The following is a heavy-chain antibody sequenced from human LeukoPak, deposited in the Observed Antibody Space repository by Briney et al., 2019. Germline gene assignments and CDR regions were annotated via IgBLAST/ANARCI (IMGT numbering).Heavy chain of an antibody. Sequence: SETLSLTCTVSGDSISSYYWSWIRQPPGKGLEWIGCIYYSGSTNYNPSLKSRVTISVDTSKNQFSLKLSSVTAADTAVYYCARAHYYGSENWFDPWGQGTLVTVSS. D-gene: IGHD3-10*01. J-gene: IGHJ5*02. CDR2: IYYSGST. CDR3: ARAHYYGSENWFDP. V-gene: IGHV4-59*01. CDR1: GDSISSYY.